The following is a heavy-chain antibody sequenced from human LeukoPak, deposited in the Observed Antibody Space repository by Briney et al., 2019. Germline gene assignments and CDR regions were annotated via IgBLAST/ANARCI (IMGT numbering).Heavy chain of an antibody. J-gene: IGHJ6*03. V-gene: IGHV3-53*01. CDR2: IYSGGTT. CDR1: GFTVISNF. CDR3: ARDGYGYNYMDV. Sequence: PGGSLRLTCAASGFTVISNFMSWVRQAPGKGLEWVSVIYSGGTTYYADSVRGRFTISRDNSKNTPYLQMNSLRAEDTAVYYCARDGYGYNYMDVWGKGTTVTVSS. D-gene: IGHD1-1*01.